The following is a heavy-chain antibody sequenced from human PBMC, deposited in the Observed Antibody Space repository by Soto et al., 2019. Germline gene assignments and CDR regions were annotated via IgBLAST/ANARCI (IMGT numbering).Heavy chain of an antibody. CDR2: IYHSGSS. CDR3: ARLHCSGRTCHPKIDY. V-gene: IGHV4-4*02. Sequence: QVQLQESGPGLVKPSGTLSLTCAVSGGSIRSSTWWSWVRQSPGKGLEWIGEIYHSGSSNYNSSLKSRVTLSVDKTDNHFSPMRRSMTASDPSVSYCARLHCSGRTCHPKIDYWGQGTLVTVSP. J-gene: IGHJ4*02. CDR1: GGSIRSSTW. D-gene: IGHD2-15*01.